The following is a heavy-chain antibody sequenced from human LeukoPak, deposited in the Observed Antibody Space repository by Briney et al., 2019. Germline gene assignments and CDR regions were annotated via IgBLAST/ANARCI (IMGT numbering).Heavy chain of an antibody. CDR1: GFTVNRHY. Sequence: PGGSLRLSCEVSGFTVNRHYLSWVRQAPGRGLEWVSVIYSGGSTYYADSVKGRFTISRDMSKNTLYPQMSSLRAEDTAMYYCVRHDWFDPWGQGTLVTVSS. V-gene: IGHV3-66*04. CDR3: VRHDWFDP. J-gene: IGHJ5*01. CDR2: IYSGGST.